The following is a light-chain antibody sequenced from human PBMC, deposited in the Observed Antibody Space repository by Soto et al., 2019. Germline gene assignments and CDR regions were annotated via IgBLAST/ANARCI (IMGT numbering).Light chain of an antibody. CDR1: QTSTTY. CDR2: GAS. J-gene: IGKJ4*01. Sequence: DGPMTQSPASLSASVGDTITITCGASQTSTTYLNWFQQNPGESPRLLIYGASTLHDGVPSRFSSSRSGTDFNLTISGLQPEASANYHCQPAYSDISFGGGNRV. V-gene: IGKV1-39*01. CDR3: QPAYSDIS.